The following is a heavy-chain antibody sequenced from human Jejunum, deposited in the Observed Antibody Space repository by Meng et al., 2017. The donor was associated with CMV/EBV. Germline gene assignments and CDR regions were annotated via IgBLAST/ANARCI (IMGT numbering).Heavy chain of an antibody. V-gene: IGHV3-23*01. CDR3: AKAEGPTYYYDSSVSDH. J-gene: IGHJ4*02. CDR2: ISGSGGAT. CDR1: FTFTNYA. Sequence: FTFTNYAMSWVRQAPGKGLEWVSGISGSGGATHHADSVKGRFTISRDNSKNTLYLQMNSLRAEDTAVYFCAKAEGPTYYYDSSVSDHWGQGTLVTVSS. D-gene: IGHD3-22*01.